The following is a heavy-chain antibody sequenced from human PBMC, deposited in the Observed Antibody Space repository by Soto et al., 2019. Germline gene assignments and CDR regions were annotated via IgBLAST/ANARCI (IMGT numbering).Heavy chain of an antibody. Sequence: QVQLVQSGGEVKKPWASGEVSWKASGGTFSSYSINLVRQAPGQGLEWMGEIIPIFGTANYAQKFQGRVTITADESTSTAYMELSSLRSEDTAVYYCARDGGRHSGGIDYWGQGTLVTVSS. D-gene: IGHD1-26*01. CDR1: GGTFSSYS. CDR3: ARDGGRHSGGIDY. V-gene: IGHV1-69*01. CDR2: IIPIFGTA. J-gene: IGHJ4*02.